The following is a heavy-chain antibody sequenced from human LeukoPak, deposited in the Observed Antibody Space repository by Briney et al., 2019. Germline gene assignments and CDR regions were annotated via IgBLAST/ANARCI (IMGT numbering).Heavy chain of an antibody. Sequence: SETLSLTCTVSGGSISSYYWTWIRQPPGKGLEWIGYIYYSGSTNYNPSLKSRVTISLDTSKNQFSLKLSSVTAADTAVYYCARGDGYNSYYYYMDVWGKGTTVTVSS. J-gene: IGHJ6*03. D-gene: IGHD5-24*01. CDR1: GGSISSYY. V-gene: IGHV4-59*01. CDR3: ARGDGYNSYYYYMDV. CDR2: IYYSGST.